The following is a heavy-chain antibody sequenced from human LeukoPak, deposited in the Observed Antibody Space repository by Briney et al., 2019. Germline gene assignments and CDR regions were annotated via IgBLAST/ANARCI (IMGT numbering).Heavy chain of an antibody. V-gene: IGHV3-23*01. CDR1: GFTFSSYA. D-gene: IGHD6-19*01. CDR2: ISGSGGST. J-gene: IGHJ3*02. Sequence: GGSLRLSCAASGFTFSSYAMSWVRQAPGKGLEWVSAISGSGGSTYYADSVKGRFTISRDNSKSTLYLQMNSLRAEDTAVYYCAQQWLVLGAFDIWGQGTMVTVSS. CDR3: AQQWLVLGAFDI.